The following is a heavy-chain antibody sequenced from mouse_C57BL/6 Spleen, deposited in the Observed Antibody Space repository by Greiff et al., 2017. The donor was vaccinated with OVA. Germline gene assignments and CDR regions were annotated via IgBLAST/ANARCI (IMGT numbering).Heavy chain of an antibody. V-gene: IGHV3-6*01. J-gene: IGHJ1*03. D-gene: IGHD1-1*01. CDR1: GYSIPSGYY. CDR3: ARGPSYGSSYRDWYFDV. Sequence: VQLQQSGPGLVKPSQSLSLTCSVTGYSIPSGYYWNWIRQFPGNKLEWMGYISYDGSNNYNPSLKNRISITRDTSKNQFFLKLNSVTTEDTATYYCARGPSYGSSYRDWYFDVWGTGTTVTVSS. CDR2: ISYDGSN.